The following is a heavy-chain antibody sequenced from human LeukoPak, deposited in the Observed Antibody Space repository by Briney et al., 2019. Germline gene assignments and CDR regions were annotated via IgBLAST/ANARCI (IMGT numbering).Heavy chain of an antibody. V-gene: IGHV4-31*03. CDR3: AGQGRTDYGPFDY. CDR1: GGSISSGGHF. D-gene: IGHD4-17*01. J-gene: IGHJ4*02. Sequence: SETLSLTCTASGGSISSGGHFWNWIRQHPGRGLEWIGSIYYSGTTYYNPSLKSRVTISVDTSKNQLSLKLSSVTAADTAVYYCAGQGRTDYGPFDYWGQGTLVIVSS. CDR2: IYYSGTT.